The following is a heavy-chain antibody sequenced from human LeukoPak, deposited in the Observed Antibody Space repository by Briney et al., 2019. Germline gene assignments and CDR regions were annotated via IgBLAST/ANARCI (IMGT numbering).Heavy chain of an antibody. Sequence: SETLSLTCTVSGGSISTYYWSWIRQPAGKGLEWIGRMYISGETNYNPSLKSRVTVSLDTSKNHFSLKLNSVTAADTAVYYCAREGWEPQGQYDYWGQGTLVTVSS. D-gene: IGHD1-26*01. CDR3: AREGWEPQGQYDY. V-gene: IGHV4-4*07. J-gene: IGHJ4*02. CDR1: GGSISTYY. CDR2: MYISGET.